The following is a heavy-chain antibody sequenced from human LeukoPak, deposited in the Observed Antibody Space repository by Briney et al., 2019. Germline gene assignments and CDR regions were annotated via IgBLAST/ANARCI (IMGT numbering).Heavy chain of an antibody. D-gene: IGHD3-16*01. CDR2: INTGTGNP. V-gene: IGHV7-4-1*02. CDR3: ASVGAHGFDY. Sequence: GASVKVSCKTSGYTFTDYAINWVRQAPGQGLEFMGWINTGTGNPTYAQGSTGRFVFSLDTSVSTAYLQISSLKPEDSAVYYCASVGAHGFDYWGQGTLVTVSS. CDR1: GYTFTDYA. J-gene: IGHJ4*02.